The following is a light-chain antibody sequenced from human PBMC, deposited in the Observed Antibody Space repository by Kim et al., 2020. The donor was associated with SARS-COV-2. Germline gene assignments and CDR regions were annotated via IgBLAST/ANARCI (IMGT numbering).Light chain of an antibody. CDR2: ADT. J-gene: IGLJ3*02. CDR1: GGNIASNY. CDR3: LSNDISSRV. V-gene: IGLV6-57*04. Sequence: NFTLTQPRSVSESPGKTVTISCTRSGGNIASNYVQWYQQRPGSAPTTVIYADTQRPSGVPDRFSGSIDSSSNSASLIISGLKTEDEADYFCLSNDISSRVFGGGTKVTVL.